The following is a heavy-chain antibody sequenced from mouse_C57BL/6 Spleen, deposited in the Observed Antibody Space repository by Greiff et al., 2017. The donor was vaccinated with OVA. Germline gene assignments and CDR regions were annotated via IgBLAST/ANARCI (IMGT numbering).Heavy chain of an antibody. CDR2: ISDGGSYP. Sequence: EVNVVESGGGLVKPGGSLKLSCAASGFTFSSYAMSWVRQTPEKRLAWVATISDGGSYPYYPDNVKGRFTISRDNAKNNLYLQMSHLKSEDTAMYYCAREGDGSSPWYFDVWGTGTTVTVSS. D-gene: IGHD1-1*01. CDR1: GFTFSSYA. CDR3: AREGDGSSPWYFDV. J-gene: IGHJ1*03. V-gene: IGHV5-4*01.